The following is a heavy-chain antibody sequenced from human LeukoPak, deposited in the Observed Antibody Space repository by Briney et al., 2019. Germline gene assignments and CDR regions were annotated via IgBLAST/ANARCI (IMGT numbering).Heavy chain of an antibody. CDR3: ARGYYDSGTYSGYFQH. CDR2: IYYSGST. CDR1: GGSINDYY. J-gene: IGHJ1*01. V-gene: IGHV4-59*01. Sequence: SETLSITCTVSGGSINDYYWNWIRQPPGKGLEWIGYIYYSGSTNYNPSLKSRVTISVDTSKTRFSLRLSSVTAADTAVYYCARGYYDSGTYSGYFQHWGQGTLVTVSS. D-gene: IGHD3-10*01.